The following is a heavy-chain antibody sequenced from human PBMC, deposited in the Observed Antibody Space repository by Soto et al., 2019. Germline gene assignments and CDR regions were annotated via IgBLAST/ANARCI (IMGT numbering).Heavy chain of an antibody. V-gene: IGHV3-11*01. J-gene: IGHJ6*02. Sequence: GRSLRLSCAAPGFTFSDYYMSWIRQAPGKGLEWVSYISSSGSTIYYADSVKGRFTISRDNAKNSLYLQMNSLRAEDTAVYYCARGGLDIVVSGYYYYGMDVWGQGTTVTVSS. CDR2: ISSSGSTI. D-gene: IGHD2-2*01. CDR3: ARGGLDIVVSGYYYYGMDV. CDR1: GFTFSDYY.